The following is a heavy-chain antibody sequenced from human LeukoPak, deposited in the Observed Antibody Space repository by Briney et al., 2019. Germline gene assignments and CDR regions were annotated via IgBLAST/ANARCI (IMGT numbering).Heavy chain of an antibody. J-gene: IGHJ6*03. V-gene: IGHV1-8*03. Sequence: ASVKVSCKASGYTFTSYDITWVRQGSGQGLEWMGWMNPNSGNTDYAQKFQGTVTITRNTSISTAYMELSSLRSEDTAVYYCARRAVGNSYYYYMDVWVKGTTVTVPS. CDR3: ARRAVGNSYYYYMDV. CDR2: MNPNSGNT. CDR1: GYTFTSYD. D-gene: IGHD6-19*01.